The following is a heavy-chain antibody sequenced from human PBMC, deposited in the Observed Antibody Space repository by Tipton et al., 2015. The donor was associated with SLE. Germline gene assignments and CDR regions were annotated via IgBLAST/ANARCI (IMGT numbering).Heavy chain of an antibody. CDR3: ASGLEVDY. V-gene: IGHV4-34*08. J-gene: IGHJ4*02. D-gene: IGHD5-24*01. CDR1: GFTFSDYY. Sequence: LRLSCAASGFTFSDYYTSWIRQAPGKGLEWVGEINHSRSTNYNPSLKSRVTISVDTSKNQFSLKLSSVTAADTAVYYCASGLEVDYWGQGTLVTVSS. CDR2: INHSRST.